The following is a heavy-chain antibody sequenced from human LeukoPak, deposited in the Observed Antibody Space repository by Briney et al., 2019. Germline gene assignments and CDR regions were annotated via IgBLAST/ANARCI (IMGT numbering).Heavy chain of an antibody. CDR2: ISYDGSNK. D-gene: IGHD3-10*01. Sequence: GRSLRLSCAASGFTFSSYGMHWVRQAPGKGLEWVAVISYDGSNKYYADSVKGRFTISRDNSKNTLYLQMNSLRAEDTAVYYCASNSPTADRYYSFDYWGQGTLVTVSS. CDR1: GFTFSSYG. J-gene: IGHJ4*02. V-gene: IGHV3-30*03. CDR3: ASNSPTADRYYSFDY.